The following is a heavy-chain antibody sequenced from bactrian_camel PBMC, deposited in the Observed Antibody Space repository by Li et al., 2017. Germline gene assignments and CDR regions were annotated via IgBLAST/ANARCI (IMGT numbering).Heavy chain of an antibody. CDR2: HSTGSDST. CDR3: VADPSVFPVCVIGVMRTDY. Sequence: DVQLVESGGGSVQVGGSLTLSCVASGFTYGDTACMGWIRQAPGKEREGVAAHSTGSDSTWYADSVKGRFTASRDNAKNTLSLQMNSLKPEDTAMYYCVADPSVFPVCVIGVMRTDYRGQGTQVTVS. CDR1: GFTYGDTA. J-gene: IGHJ4*01. V-gene: IGHV3S31*01. D-gene: IGHD7*01.